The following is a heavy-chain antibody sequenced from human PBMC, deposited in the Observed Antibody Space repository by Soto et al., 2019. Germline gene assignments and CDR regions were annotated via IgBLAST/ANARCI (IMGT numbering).Heavy chain of an antibody. CDR3: ARGAASYCGGDCPHFDY. Sequence: SVKVSCKASGGTFSSYAISWVRQAPGQGLEWMGGIIPIFGTANYAQKFQGRVTITADESTSTAYMELSSLRSEDTAVYYCARGAASYCGGDCPHFDYWGQGTLVTVSS. CDR1: GGTFSSYA. D-gene: IGHD2-21*02. V-gene: IGHV1-69*13. J-gene: IGHJ4*02. CDR2: IIPIFGTA.